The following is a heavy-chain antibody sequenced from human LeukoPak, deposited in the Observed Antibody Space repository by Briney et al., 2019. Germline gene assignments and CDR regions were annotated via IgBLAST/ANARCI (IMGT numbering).Heavy chain of an antibody. D-gene: IGHD3-9*01. V-gene: IGHV3-66*02. Sequence: GGSLRLSCAASGFTFSTNYMTWVRQAPGKGLEWVSVIYSGGSTDYADSVKGRFTLSRDKSTNTMYLQMNSLTTEDTSVYYCARVRRALRALPSYYYYYMDVWGKGTTVTVSS. CDR3: ARVRRALRALPSYYYYYMDV. CDR1: GFTFSTNY. J-gene: IGHJ6*03. CDR2: IYSGGST.